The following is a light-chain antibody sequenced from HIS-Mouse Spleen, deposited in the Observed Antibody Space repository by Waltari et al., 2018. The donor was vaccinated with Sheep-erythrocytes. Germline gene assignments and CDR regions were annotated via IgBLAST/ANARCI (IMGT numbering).Light chain of an antibody. CDR2: DVS. Sequence: QSALTQPRSVSGSPGQSVTISCPGTSSDVCCYNYVPWYQQHPGKAPKLMIYDVSKRPSGVPDRFSGSKSGNTASLTISGLQAEDEADYYCCSYAGSYNHVFATGTKVTVL. CDR3: CSYAGSYNHV. CDR1: SSDVCCYNY. J-gene: IGLJ1*01. V-gene: IGLV2-11*01.